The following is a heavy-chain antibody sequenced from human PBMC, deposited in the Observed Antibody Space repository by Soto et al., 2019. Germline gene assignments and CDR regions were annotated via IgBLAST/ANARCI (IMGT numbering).Heavy chain of an antibody. J-gene: IGHJ4*02. CDR1: GGSISCCY. CDR2: IYYSGST. D-gene: IGHD3-9*01. Sequence: SVTMSLTWTVAGGSISCCYCTWVRQPPGQGLEWIGYIYYSGSTNYNPSLKSRVTTAVDTSKNQFSLKLSSVTAADTAVYYCARTGGYFDWLPPYYFDYWGQGTLVTVSS. V-gene: IGHV4-59*08. CDR3: ARTGGYFDWLPPYYFDY.